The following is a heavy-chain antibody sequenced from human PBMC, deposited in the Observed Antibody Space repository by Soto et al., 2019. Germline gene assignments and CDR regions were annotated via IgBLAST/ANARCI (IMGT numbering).Heavy chain of an antibody. J-gene: IGHJ4*02. CDR1: GFSLTTRGVG. CDR2: IFWDDDK. V-gene: IGHV2-5*02. D-gene: IGHD3-3*01. CDR3: ARMIFGRNVYYFDY. Sequence: SGPTLVNPTQTLTLTCTFSGFSLTTRGVGVAWIRQPPGKALEWLALIFWDDDKWYSPSLKNRLTITEDTSKNQVVLTMTNMDPVDTATYYCARMIFGRNVYYFDYWGQGTLVTVSS.